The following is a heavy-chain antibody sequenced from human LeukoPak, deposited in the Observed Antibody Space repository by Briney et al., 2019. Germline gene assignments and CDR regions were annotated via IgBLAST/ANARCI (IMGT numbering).Heavy chain of an antibody. CDR1: GGSISSSSYY. J-gene: IGHJ5*02. Sequence: LSLTCTVSGGSISSSSYYWSWIRQHPGKGLEWIGYIYYSGSTYYNPSLKSRVTISVDTSKNQFSLKLSSVTAADTAVYYCARGFYDSSGYYYLPWGQGTLVTVSS. CDR3: ARGFYDSSGYYYLP. V-gene: IGHV4-31*03. CDR2: IYYSGST. D-gene: IGHD3-22*01.